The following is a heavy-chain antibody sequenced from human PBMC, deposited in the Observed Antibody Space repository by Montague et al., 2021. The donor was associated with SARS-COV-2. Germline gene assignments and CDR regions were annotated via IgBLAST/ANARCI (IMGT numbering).Heavy chain of an antibody. J-gene: IGHJ6*03. CDR1: GGSISSSSYY. D-gene: IGHD3-9*01. V-gene: IGHV4-61*01. CDR3: ARDSRTDFDWLFPDSGSYYYYMDV. Sequence: SDSLSLTCTVSGGSISSSSYYWGWIRQPPGKGLEWIGYIYYSGSTNYNPSLKSRVTISVDTSKNQFSLKLSSVTAADTAVYYCARDSRTDFDWLFPDSGSYYYYMDVWGKGTTVTVSS. CDR2: IYYSGST.